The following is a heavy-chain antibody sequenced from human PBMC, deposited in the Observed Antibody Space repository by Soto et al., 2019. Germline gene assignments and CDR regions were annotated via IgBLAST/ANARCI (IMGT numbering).Heavy chain of an antibody. Sequence: QITLRESGPTLVKSTQTLTLTCTFSGFSLRNGGVGVGWIRQPPGKALEWVALIYWNDDKRYSPSLKSRLTSTKDTSKNQVVLTMTNVDHVDTATYYCAHKLDTADWFGPWGQGTPVTVSS. J-gene: IGHJ5*02. V-gene: IGHV2-5*01. CDR1: GFSLRNGGVG. CDR2: IYWNDDK. D-gene: IGHD5-18*01. CDR3: AHKLDTADWFGP.